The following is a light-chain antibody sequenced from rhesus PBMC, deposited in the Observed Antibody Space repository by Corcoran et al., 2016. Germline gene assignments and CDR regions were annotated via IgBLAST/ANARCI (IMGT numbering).Light chain of an antibody. CDR3: QQHNSHPYS. CDR1: QTINTY. J-gene: IGKJ2*01. CDR2: AAS. V-gene: IGKV1-44*01. Sequence: DIQMTQSPSSLSASVGDRVTITCRASQTINTYLAWYQQKPGKVPKLLIYAASSLESGVPSRFSGSGSWTEFTLTIRSLQPEDFATYYCQQHNSHPYSFGQGTKVEIK.